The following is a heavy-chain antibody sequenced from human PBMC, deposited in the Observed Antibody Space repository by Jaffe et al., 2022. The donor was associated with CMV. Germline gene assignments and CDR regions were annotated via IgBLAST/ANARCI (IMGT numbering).Heavy chain of an antibody. CDR2: IFPSGTM. CDR3: VLVATRFDY. J-gene: IGHJ4*02. D-gene: IGHD5-12*01. V-gene: IGHV4-39*01. Sequence: QLQLQESGPGLVEPSETLSLTCNVSGGSISSTNYYWGWVRQPPGKGLDWIGTIFPSGTMYCNPSLKSRVTISVDTSKKYFSLNLTAVTAADTAVYYCVLVATRFDYWGQGILVTVSS. CDR1: GGSISSTNYY.